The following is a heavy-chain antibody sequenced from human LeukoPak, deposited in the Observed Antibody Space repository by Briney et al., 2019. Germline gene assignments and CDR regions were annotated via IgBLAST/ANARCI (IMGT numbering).Heavy chain of an antibody. Sequence: GASVKVSCKASGYTFTGYYMHWVRQAPGQGLEWMGRINPNSGGTNHAQKFQGRVTMTRDTSISTAYMELSRLRSDDTAVYYCARDRSRLKYGDYDYWGQGTLVTVSS. J-gene: IGHJ4*02. CDR1: GYTFTGYY. CDR2: INPNSGGT. D-gene: IGHD4-17*01. CDR3: ARDRSRLKYGDYDY. V-gene: IGHV1-2*06.